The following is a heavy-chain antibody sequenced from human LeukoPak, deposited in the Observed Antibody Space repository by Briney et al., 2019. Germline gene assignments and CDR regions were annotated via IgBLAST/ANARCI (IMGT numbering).Heavy chain of an antibody. Sequence: ASVKVSCKVSGYTLTELSMHWVRQAPGKGLEWMGGFDPEDGETIYAQKFQGRVTMTEDTSTDTAYMELSSLRSEDTAVYYCATDNQAIARAGTVDYDYNYVMDGWGQGTPVTASS. CDR2: FDPEDGET. V-gene: IGHV1-24*01. J-gene: IGHJ6*02. CDR1: GYTLTELS. D-gene: IGHD6-13*01. CDR3: ATDNQAIARAGTVDYDYNYVMDG.